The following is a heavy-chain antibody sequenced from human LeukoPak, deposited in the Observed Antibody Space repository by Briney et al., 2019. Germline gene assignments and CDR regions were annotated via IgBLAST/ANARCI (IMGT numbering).Heavy chain of an antibody. Sequence: SETLSLTCTVSAYFISICYYWGWIRQPPGEGVEWIAYVYHSGRTYYKPSLKTRVTISVNTSKNQFSLKLSSVTAADTAVYYCARHRYYYDTSGYSVDSWGQGTLVAVSS. V-gene: IGHV4-38-2*02. CDR1: AYFISICYY. CDR3: ARHRYYYDTSGYSVDS. J-gene: IGHJ4*02. CDR2: VYHSGRT. D-gene: IGHD3-22*01.